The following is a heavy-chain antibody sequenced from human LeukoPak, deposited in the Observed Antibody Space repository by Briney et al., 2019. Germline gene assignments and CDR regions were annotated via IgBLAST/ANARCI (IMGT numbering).Heavy chain of an antibody. Sequence: EPGGSLRLSCVVSGFGFSDSYMTWIRQTPGKGLEWLAYISGSGSDMYYADSVKGRFTISRDNAKNSLYLQMNSLRPDDTALYYCSTDPRLLIYWGHGTLVTVSS. V-gene: IGHV3-11*01. CDR1: GFGFSDSY. D-gene: IGHD2-8*01. J-gene: IGHJ4*01. CDR3: STDPRLLIY. CDR2: ISGSGSDM.